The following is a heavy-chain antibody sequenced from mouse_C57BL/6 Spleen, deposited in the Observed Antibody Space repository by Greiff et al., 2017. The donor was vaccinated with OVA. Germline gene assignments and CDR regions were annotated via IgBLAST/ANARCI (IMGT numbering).Heavy chain of an antibody. D-gene: IGHD1-1*01. CDR2: ISSCSSTT. Sequence: EVMLVESGGGLVKPGGSLKLSCAASGFTFSDYGMHWVRQAPEKGLEWVAYISSCSSTTYYTDTVKGRFTISRDTAKNPLFLQMTSLKSEDTAMYYCARQDYGSSYEARDYWGQGTSVTVSS. V-gene: IGHV5-17*01. CDR3: ARQDYGSSYEARDY. CDR1: GFTFSDYG. J-gene: IGHJ4*01.